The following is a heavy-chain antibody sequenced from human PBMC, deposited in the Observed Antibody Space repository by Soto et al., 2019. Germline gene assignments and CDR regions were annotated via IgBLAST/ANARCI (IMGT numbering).Heavy chain of an antibody. V-gene: IGHV3-15*01. CDR2: IKNKMEGGTT. J-gene: IGHJ4*02. CDR3: APNWYFDY. D-gene: IGHD2-8*01. Sequence: GGSLRLCCAASGFTLSNAWVSWVRQAPGKGLEWVGRIKNKMEGGTTDYAAPVKGRFTTSRDDSKNMLYLQMNSLITDDTAVYYCAPNWYFDYWAQGTLVTVSS. CDR1: GFTLSNAW.